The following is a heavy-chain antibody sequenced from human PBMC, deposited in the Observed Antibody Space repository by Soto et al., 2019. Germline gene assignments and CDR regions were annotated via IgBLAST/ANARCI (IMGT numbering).Heavy chain of an antibody. Sequence: SETLSLTCTVSGGSISSGGYYWSWIRQHPGKGLEWIGYIYYSGSTYYNPSLKSRVTISVDTSKNPFSLKLSSVTAADTAVYYCARTSIAARSVDYWGQGTLVTVSS. V-gene: IGHV4-31*03. CDR1: GGSISSGGYY. D-gene: IGHD6-6*01. CDR2: IYYSGST. J-gene: IGHJ4*02. CDR3: ARTSIAARSVDY.